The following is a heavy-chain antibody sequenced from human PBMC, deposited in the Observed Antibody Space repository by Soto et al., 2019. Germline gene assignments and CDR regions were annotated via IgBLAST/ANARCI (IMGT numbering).Heavy chain of an antibody. J-gene: IGHJ1*01. Sequence: QVQLHESGPGLVKPSQTLSLTCTVSGGSITSETYYWSWIRHHPGKDLEWIGYVYYSGSTYNNPSLKSRVTMSVDTSKNLFSLMLSSVTAADTAVYYCARITYGDYSSFQHWGQGTLVTVSS. V-gene: IGHV4-31*03. CDR3: ARITYGDYSSFQH. D-gene: IGHD4-17*01. CDR2: VYYSGST. CDR1: GGSITSETYY.